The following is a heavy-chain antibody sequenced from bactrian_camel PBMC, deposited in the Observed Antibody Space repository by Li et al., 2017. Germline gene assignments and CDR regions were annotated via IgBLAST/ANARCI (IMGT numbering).Heavy chain of an antibody. V-gene: IGHV3S1*01. CDR2: ILAGGGTP. CDR1: GDSIRGYC. Sequence: HVQLVESGGGSVQTGGSLRLSCAASGDSIRGYCVGWFRQPPGEEREGVAVILAGGGTPNYADSVKGRFTISRDNAKETLYLQMNSLKTEDTAVYYCALGSSSQSTMTARGQGTQVTV. J-gene: IGHJ4*01. D-gene: IGHD6*01.